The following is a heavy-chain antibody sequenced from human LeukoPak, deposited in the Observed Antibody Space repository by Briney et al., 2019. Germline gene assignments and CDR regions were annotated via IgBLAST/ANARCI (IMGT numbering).Heavy chain of an antibody. J-gene: IGHJ3*02. D-gene: IGHD3-22*01. Sequence: SQTLSLTCTVSGGSISSGSYYWSWIRQPAGKGLEWIGRIYTSGSTNYNPSLKSRVTISVDTSKNQFSLKLSSVTAADTAVYYCARALSTATYSSGYYLAFDIWGQGTMATVSS. V-gene: IGHV4-61*02. CDR1: GGSISSGSYY. CDR3: ARALSTATYSSGYYLAFDI. CDR2: IYTSGST.